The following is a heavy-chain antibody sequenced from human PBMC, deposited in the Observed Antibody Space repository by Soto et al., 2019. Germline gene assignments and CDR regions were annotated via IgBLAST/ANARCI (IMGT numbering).Heavy chain of an antibody. CDR1: GYTFTGYY. CDR3: ARSVGFCSSTSCPPPYYYYYGMDV. V-gene: IGHV1-2*04. Sequence: ASVKVSCKASGYTFTGYYMHWVRQAPGQGLEWMGWINPNSGGTNYAQKFQGWVTMTRDTSISTAYMELSRLRSDDTAVYYCARSVGFCSSTSCPPPYYYYYGMDVWGQGTTVTVSS. J-gene: IGHJ6*02. CDR2: INPNSGGT. D-gene: IGHD2-2*01.